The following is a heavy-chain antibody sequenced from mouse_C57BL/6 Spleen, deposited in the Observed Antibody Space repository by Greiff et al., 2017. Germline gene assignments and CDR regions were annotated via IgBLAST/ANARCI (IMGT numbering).Heavy chain of an antibody. Sequence: VQLQESGAELVRPGASVTLSCKASGYTFTDYEMHWVKQTPVHGLEWIGAIDPETGGTAYNQKFKGKAILTADKSSSTAYMELRSLTSEDSAVYYCTRSYGSRYYAMDYWGQGTSVTVSS. CDR3: TRSYGSRYYAMDY. CDR1: GYTFTDYE. J-gene: IGHJ4*01. V-gene: IGHV1-15*01. CDR2: IDPETGGT. D-gene: IGHD1-1*01.